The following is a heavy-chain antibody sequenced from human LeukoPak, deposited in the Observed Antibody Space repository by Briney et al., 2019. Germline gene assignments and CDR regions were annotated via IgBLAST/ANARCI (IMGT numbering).Heavy chain of an antibody. D-gene: IGHD2-2*01. CDR3: VRHLGPAQIHSYFGY. CDR2: FYYGGST. V-gene: IGHV4-39*01. CDR1: GGSISSSSYY. J-gene: IGHJ4*02. Sequence: SETLSLTCTVSGGSISSSSYYWGWIRQPPGKGLEWIGTFYYGGSTYYNSSLKSRVTISVDTSKNQFSLKLRSVTAADTAVYYCVRHLGPAQIHSYFGYWGQGTLVTVSS.